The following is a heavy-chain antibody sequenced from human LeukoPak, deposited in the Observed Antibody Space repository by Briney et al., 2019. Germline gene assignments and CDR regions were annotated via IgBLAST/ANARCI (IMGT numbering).Heavy chain of an antibody. V-gene: IGHV3-23*01. J-gene: IGHJ6*03. Sequence: GGSLRLSCAVSGVNNYAISWVRQAPGKGLEWVSAISGSGGSTYYADSVKGRFTISRDNSKNTLYLQMNSLRAEDTAVYYCAKADYYYYYMDVWGKGTTVTVSS. CDR3: AKADYYYYYMDV. CDR2: ISGSGGST. CDR1: GVNNYA.